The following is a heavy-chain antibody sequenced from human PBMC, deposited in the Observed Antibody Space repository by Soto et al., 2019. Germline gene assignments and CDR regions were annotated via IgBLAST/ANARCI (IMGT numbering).Heavy chain of an antibody. CDR2: IYYTGIS. J-gene: IGHJ4*02. Sequence: SETLSLTCSFSGDSVTSHYLTWIRQSPEKGLEWIGYIYYTGISNYNPSLKSRVTISVDTSKNQFTLKLSSVTAADTAVYYCARHNPHYDFWSGYGPIDYWGQGTLVTVSS. CDR3: ARHNPHYDFWSGYGPIDY. V-gene: IGHV4-59*08. CDR1: GDSVTSHY. D-gene: IGHD3-3*01.